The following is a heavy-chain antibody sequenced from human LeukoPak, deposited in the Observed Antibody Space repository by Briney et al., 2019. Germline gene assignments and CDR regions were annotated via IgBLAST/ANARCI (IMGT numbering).Heavy chain of an antibody. CDR2: IRSSDSTT. Sequence: GSLRLSCAASGFSFSRYGMKWVRQAPGKGLEWLSYIRSSDSTTYYADSVKGRFTISRDNSKNTLYLQMNSLRAEDTAVYYCAKDHSSGYYTLFDYWGQGTLVTVSS. CDR3: AKDHSSGYYTLFDY. CDR1: GFSFSRYG. V-gene: IGHV3-23*01. D-gene: IGHD3-22*01. J-gene: IGHJ4*02.